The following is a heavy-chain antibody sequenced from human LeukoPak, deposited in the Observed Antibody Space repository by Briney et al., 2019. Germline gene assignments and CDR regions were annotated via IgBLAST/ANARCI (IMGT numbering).Heavy chain of an antibody. Sequence: PSETLSLTCTVSRGSLSSSGYYCGWIHQPPGKGLECLACIYYSGRTYYNPSLKSRVTISVDTPKSQLSLKLSSLTAADTAVYYCARHEYSGSYYGLSWFDRWGRGTLVTVSS. CDR1: RGSLSSSGYY. D-gene: IGHD1-26*01. J-gene: IGHJ5*02. CDR2: IYYSGRT. V-gene: IGHV4-39*01. CDR3: ARHEYSGSYYGLSWFDR.